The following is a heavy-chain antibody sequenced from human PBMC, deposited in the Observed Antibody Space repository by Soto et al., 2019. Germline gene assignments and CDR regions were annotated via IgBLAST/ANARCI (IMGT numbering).Heavy chain of an antibody. CDR2: IIPIAAIA. CDR3: ARGSTIVRGAPSWFDP. Sequence: QVQLVQSGAEVKKPGSSVKVSCKASGGTFSRYTINWVRQAPGQGLEWMGRIIPIAAIANYTQKFQGRVTMTVDKSSTTAYMELSSRRPDDTAVYYCARGSTIVRGAPSWFDPWGQGTLVTVSS. CDR1: GGTFSRYT. V-gene: IGHV1-69*02. D-gene: IGHD3-10*01. J-gene: IGHJ5*02.